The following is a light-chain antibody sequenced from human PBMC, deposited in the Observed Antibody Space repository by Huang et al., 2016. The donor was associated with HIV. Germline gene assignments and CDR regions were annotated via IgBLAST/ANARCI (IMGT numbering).Light chain of an antibody. CDR3: QQYYTTPYT. Sequence: DIVMTQSPDSLAVSLGERATINCRSSQSIFFCSNSGNYLAWYQQKPGQPPKLLIFWASTRASGVPDRFSGSGSGTDFTLTISSLQAEDVAVYYCQQYYTTPYTFGQGTKLDIK. J-gene: IGKJ2*01. CDR2: WAS. V-gene: IGKV4-1*01. CDR1: QSIFFCSNSGNY.